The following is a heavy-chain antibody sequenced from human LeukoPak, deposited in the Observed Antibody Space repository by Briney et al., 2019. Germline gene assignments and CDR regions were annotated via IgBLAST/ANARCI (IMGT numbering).Heavy chain of an antibody. CDR2: IYYSGST. D-gene: IGHD2-2*02. J-gene: IGHJ4*02. CDR1: GGSISSGDYY. V-gene: IGHV4-30-4*08. Sequence: SQTLSLTCTVSGGSISSGDYYWSWIRQPPGKGLEWIGYIYYSGSTYYNPSLKSRVTISIDTSKNQFSLKLSSVTAADTAVYYCARGPRYCSSTSCYRPYYFDYWGQGTLVTVSS. CDR3: ARGPRYCSSTSCYRPYYFDY.